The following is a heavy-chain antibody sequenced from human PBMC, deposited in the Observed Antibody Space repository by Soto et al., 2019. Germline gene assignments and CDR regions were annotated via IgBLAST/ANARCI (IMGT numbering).Heavy chain of an antibody. CDR3: ASVPLILVVSTFDY. Sequence: ASVKVSCKASGYTFTSYYMHWVRQAPGQGLEWMGIINPSGGSTSYAQKFQGRVTMNRDTSTSTVYMELSSLRYEDTAVYYSASVPLILVVSTFDYWGQGTLVTVSS. J-gene: IGHJ4*02. CDR2: INPSGGST. V-gene: IGHV1-46*01. CDR1: GYTFTSYY. D-gene: IGHD1-26*01.